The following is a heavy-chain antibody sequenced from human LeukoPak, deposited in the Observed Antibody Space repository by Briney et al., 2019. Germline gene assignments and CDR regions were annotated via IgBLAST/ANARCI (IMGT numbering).Heavy chain of an antibody. J-gene: IGHJ4*02. V-gene: IGHV4-59*01. Sequence: SETLSLTCTVSGGSISTYYWNWIRQPPGKGLEWIRYIYYSGSTTYNPSLKSRVTISVDTSKNQFSLKLSSVTAADTAMYYCARDGSARYYFDYWGRGTLVTVSS. CDR1: GGSISTYY. CDR3: ARDGSARYYFDY. CDR2: IYYSGST.